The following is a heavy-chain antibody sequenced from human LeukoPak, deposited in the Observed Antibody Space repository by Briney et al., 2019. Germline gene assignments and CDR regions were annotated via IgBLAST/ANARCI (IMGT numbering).Heavy chain of an antibody. V-gene: IGHV4-59*08. D-gene: IGHD6-19*01. Sequence: NPSETLSLTCAVYGGSFSGYYWSWIRQPPGKGLQWLGIIYNTGTTNYNPSLKSRVTISVDTSKSQFSLNLRSVTAADTAVYYCARHGGSGSFDYWGQGTLVTVSS. CDR2: IYNTGTT. J-gene: IGHJ4*02. CDR1: GGSFSGYY. CDR3: ARHGGSGSFDY.